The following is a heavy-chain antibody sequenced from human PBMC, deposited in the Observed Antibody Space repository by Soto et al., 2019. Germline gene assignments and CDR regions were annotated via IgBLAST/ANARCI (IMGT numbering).Heavy chain of an antibody. D-gene: IGHD2-21*02. CDR2: IWYDGSSK. Sequence: QVQLVESGGGVVQPGRSLRLSCAASGFTFSRYAMHWVLQAPGKGLEWVAVIWYDGSSKYYGDSVKGRFTISGDNSKNTLYLQMNSLRAEDTAVYYCARDFVGGDYHFDYWGQGTLVTVSS. V-gene: IGHV3-33*01. J-gene: IGHJ4*02. CDR1: GFTFSRYA. CDR3: ARDFVGGDYHFDY.